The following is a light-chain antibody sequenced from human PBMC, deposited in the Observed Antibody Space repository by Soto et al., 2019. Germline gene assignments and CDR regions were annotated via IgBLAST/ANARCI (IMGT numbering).Light chain of an antibody. CDR1: QRISSNF. CDR2: GAS. CDR3: QQYGGSPRT. V-gene: IGKV3-20*01. Sequence: EIVLTQSPGTLSLSPGEEATLSCRASQRISSNFLAWYQQKRGQAPRLLIHGASNRATGIPDRFSGSGSGTDFTLTITRLEPEDFAVYYCQQYGGSPRTFGQGTKVDIK. J-gene: IGKJ1*01.